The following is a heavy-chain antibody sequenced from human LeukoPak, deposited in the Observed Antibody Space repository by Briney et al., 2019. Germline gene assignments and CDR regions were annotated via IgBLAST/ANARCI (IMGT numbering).Heavy chain of an antibody. CDR1: GDSINSYY. CDR3: ARGIYYDSSGYYGSAYRFDY. D-gene: IGHD3-22*01. CDR2: IYYSGST. J-gene: IGHJ4*02. V-gene: IGHV4-59*12. Sequence: SETLSLTCTVSGDSINSYYWNWIRQPPGKGLEWIGYIYYSGSTNYNPSLKSRVTISVDTSKNQFSLKLSSVTAADTAVYYCARGIYYDSSGYYGSAYRFDYWGQGTLVTVSS.